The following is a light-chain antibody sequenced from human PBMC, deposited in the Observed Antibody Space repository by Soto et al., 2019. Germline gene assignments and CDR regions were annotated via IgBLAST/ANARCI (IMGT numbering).Light chain of an antibody. Sequence: EIVMTQAPAILPVSPGVRATLSCRSSQSVSSNLAWYQQKPGQAPRLLIYGASSRATGLPARFSGSGSGREVPLTISSLQSEDFAVYYRQEDNNWPQKVYTFGQATKLEIK. CDR1: QSVSSN. J-gene: IGKJ2*01. V-gene: IGKV3-15*01. CDR2: GAS. CDR3: QEDNNWPQKVYT.